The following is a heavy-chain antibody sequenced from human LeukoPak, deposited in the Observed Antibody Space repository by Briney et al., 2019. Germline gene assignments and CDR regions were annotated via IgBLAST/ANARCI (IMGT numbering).Heavy chain of an antibody. V-gene: IGHV4-39*01. J-gene: IGHJ4*02. D-gene: IGHD3-10*01. CDR2: IYYSGST. CDR3: ARFMVRGLIVDY. CDR1: GGSISSNDYY. Sequence: SETLSLTCTVSGGSISSNDYYWGWIRQPPGRGPEWIGNIYYSGSTFYNPSLKSRVTISVDTSKNQFSLKLSSVTAADTAVYYCARFMVRGLIVDYWGQGTLVTVSS.